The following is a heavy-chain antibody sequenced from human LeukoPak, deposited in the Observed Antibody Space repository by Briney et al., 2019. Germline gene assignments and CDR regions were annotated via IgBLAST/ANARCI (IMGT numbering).Heavy chain of an antibody. J-gene: IGHJ4*02. CDR3: AKSIGSYFLGSDY. Sequence: GGSLRLSCAASGFIFDDYAMHWVRQAPGKGLEWVSGISWNSGSIGYADSVKGRFTISRDNAKNSLYLQMNSLRAEDTALYYCAKSIGSYFLGSDYWGQGTLVTVSS. V-gene: IGHV3-9*01. CDR2: ISWNSGSI. D-gene: IGHD3-10*01. CDR1: GFIFDDYA.